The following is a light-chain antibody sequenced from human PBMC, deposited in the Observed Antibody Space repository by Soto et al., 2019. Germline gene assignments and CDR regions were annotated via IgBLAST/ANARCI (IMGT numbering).Light chain of an antibody. CDR3: QAWDNSLV. CDR1: KLGDKY. CDR2: QDS. V-gene: IGLV3-1*01. Sequence: SYELTQPPSVSVSPGQTASITCSGDKLGDKYACWYQQKPDQSPVLVIYQDSKRPSGIPERFSGSNSGNTATLTISGTQAMDEADYSCQAWDNSLVFGGGTKLTVL. J-gene: IGLJ2*01.